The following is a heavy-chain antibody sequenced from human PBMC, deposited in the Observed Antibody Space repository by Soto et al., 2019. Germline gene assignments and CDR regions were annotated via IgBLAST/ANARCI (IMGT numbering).Heavy chain of an antibody. Sequence: GGSLRLSCVSSGFTFISYSMSWVRQAPGKGLEWVSGFRAGGDDGTTYYADSVKGRFTISRDNSKNTLFLQMNSLRAEDTAIYYCAKKVNSGSGSQYFDYFGQGTLVTVSS. CDR3: AKKVNSGSGSQYFDY. D-gene: IGHD3-10*01. J-gene: IGHJ4*02. CDR2: FRAGGDDGTT. V-gene: IGHV3-23*01. CDR1: GFTFISYS.